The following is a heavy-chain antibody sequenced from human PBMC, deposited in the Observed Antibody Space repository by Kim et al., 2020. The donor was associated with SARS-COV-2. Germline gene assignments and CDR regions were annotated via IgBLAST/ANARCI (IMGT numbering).Heavy chain of an antibody. CDR1: GYSFTSYW. CDR2: IDPSDSYT. CDR3: ARHGYYDSSGYYYGGPFDP. J-gene: IGHJ5*02. Sequence: GESLKISCKGSGYSFTSYWISWVRQMPGKGLEWMGRIDPSDSYTNYSPSFQGHVTISADKSISTAYLQWSSLKTSDTAMYYCARHGYYDSSGYYYGGPFDPWGQGTLVTVSS. D-gene: IGHD3-22*01. V-gene: IGHV5-10-1*01.